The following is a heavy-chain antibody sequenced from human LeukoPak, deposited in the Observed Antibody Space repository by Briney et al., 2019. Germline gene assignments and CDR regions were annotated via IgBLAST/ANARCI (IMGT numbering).Heavy chain of an antibody. D-gene: IGHD6-13*01. CDR1: GYTFTSYD. Sequence: ASVKVSCKASGYTFTSYDINWVRQATGQGLEWMGWMNPNSGNTGYAQKFQGRVTMTRNTSISTAYMELSSLRSEDTAVYYCAGGGLPFSAAAVWFDPWGQGTLVTVSS. J-gene: IGHJ5*02. CDR2: MNPNSGNT. V-gene: IGHV1-8*01. CDR3: AGGGLPFSAAAVWFDP.